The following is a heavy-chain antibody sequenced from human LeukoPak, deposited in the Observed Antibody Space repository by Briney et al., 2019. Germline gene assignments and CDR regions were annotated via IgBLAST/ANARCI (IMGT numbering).Heavy chain of an antibody. V-gene: IGHV4-34*01. CDR1: GGSFSGYY. CDR3: ARGVQLSY. D-gene: IGHD1-1*01. CDR2: INHSGST. Sequence: PSETLSLTCAVYGGSFSGYYWSWIRQPPGQGLEWIGEINHSGSTNYNPSLRSRVTISVDTSKNQFSLKLSSVTAADTAVYYCARGVQLSYWGQGTLVTVSS. J-gene: IGHJ4*02.